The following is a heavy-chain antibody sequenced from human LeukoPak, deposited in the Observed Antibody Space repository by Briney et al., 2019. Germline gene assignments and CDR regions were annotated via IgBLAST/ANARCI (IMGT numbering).Heavy chain of an antibody. CDR2: ISGSGGST. J-gene: IGHJ4*02. CDR3: AKSGLLGYFDSSGYYMGGYFDY. V-gene: IGHV3-23*01. D-gene: IGHD3-22*01. Sequence: GGSLRLSCAASGYTFSSYAMTWVRQAPGKGLEWVSGISGSGGSTHYADSVKGRFAISRDNSKNTLYLQMNSLRAEDTAVYYCAKSGLLGYFDSSGYYMGGYFDYWGQGTLVTVSS. CDR1: GYTFSSYA.